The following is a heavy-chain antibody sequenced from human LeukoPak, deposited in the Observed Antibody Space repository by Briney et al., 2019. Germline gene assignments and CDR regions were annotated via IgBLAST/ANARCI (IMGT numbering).Heavy chain of an antibody. J-gene: IGHJ6*03. D-gene: IGHD3-10*01. CDR1: GGSISNYY. V-gene: IGHV4-4*07. Sequence: SETLSLTCTVSGGSISNYYWSWIRQPAGKGLEWIGHIYTSGSTNYNPSLKSRVTMSVDTSKNQFSLQLSPVTAADTAVYYCAKDRIYGSGSPDHYMDVWGKGTTVTVSS. CDR2: IYTSGST. CDR3: AKDRIYGSGSPDHYMDV.